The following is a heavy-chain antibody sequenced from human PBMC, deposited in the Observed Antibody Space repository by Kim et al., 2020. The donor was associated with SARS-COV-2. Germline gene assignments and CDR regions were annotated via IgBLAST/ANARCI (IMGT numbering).Heavy chain of an antibody. CDR1: GFTFSNSG. V-gene: IGHV3-33*05. CDR3: ARGKEGGDRGNYYYDYGMDV. Sequence: GGSLRLSCAASGFTFSNSGMHWVRQAPGKGLEWVAVISYDGSNKYYVESVKGRFTISRDGSKNSLYLQMNSLRVEDTAVYYCARGKEGGDRGNYYYDYGMDVWGQGTTVTVSS. D-gene: IGHD3-10*01. J-gene: IGHJ6*02. CDR2: ISYDGSNK.